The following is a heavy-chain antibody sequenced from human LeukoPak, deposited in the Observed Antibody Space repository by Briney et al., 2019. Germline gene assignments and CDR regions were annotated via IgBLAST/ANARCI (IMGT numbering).Heavy chain of an antibody. V-gene: IGHV5-51*01. CDR2: IYPGDSDP. D-gene: IGHD4-23*01. CDR1: GYSFTSYW. J-gene: IGHJ4*02. CDR3: ARLGFNDYGGKEALDY. Sequence: GESLKISCKGSGYSFTSYWIGWVRQMPGKGLEWMGIIYPGDSDPKYSPSFQGQVTISADKSTSTAYLQWSSLKASDTAMYYCARLGFNDYGGKEALDYWGQGTLVTVSS.